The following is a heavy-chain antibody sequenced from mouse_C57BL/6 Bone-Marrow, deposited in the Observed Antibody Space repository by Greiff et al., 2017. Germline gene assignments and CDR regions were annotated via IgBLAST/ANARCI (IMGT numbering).Heavy chain of an antibody. Sequence: EVKLVESGGGLVQPGGSLKLSCAASGFTFSDYYMYWVRQTPEKRLEWVAYISNGGGSTYYPDTVKGRFTISRDNAKNTLYLQMSRLKSEDTAMYYCARPLVYYYGSAYAMDYWGQGTSVTVSS. CDR2: ISNGGGST. D-gene: IGHD1-1*01. V-gene: IGHV5-12*01. J-gene: IGHJ4*01. CDR3: ARPLVYYYGSAYAMDY. CDR1: GFTFSDYY.